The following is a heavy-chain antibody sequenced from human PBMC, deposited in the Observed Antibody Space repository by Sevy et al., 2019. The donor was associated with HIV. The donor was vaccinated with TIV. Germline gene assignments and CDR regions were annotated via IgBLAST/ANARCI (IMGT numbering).Heavy chain of an antibody. CDR2: IYYSGST. CDR3: ARGRDEGYYGMDV. Sequence: SETLSLTCTVSGGSISSYYWSWIRQPPGKGLEWIGYIYYSGSTNYNPSLKSRVTISVDTSKNQFSLKLSSVTAADTAVYYCARGRDEGYYGMDVWGQWTTVTVSS. J-gene: IGHJ6*02. D-gene: IGHD3-10*01. V-gene: IGHV4-59*13. CDR1: GGSISSYY.